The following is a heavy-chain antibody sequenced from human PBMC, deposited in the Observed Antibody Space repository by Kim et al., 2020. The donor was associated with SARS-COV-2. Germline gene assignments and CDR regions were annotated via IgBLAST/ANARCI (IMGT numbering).Heavy chain of an antibody. D-gene: IGHD3-22*01. CDR1: GFTFSSYE. V-gene: IGHV3-48*03. CDR2: ISSSGSTI. CDR3: ARGDYYDSSGYYGDY. Sequence: GGSLRLSCAASGFTFSSYEMNWVRQAPGKGLEWVSYISSSGSTIYYADSVKGRFTISRDNAKNSLYLQMNSLRAEDTAVYYCARGDYYDSSGYYGDYWGQGTLVTVSS. J-gene: IGHJ4*02.